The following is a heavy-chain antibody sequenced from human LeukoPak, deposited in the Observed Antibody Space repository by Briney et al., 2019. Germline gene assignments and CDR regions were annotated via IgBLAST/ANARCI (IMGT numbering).Heavy chain of an antibody. Sequence: GGSLRLSCAASGFTFSSYWMSWVRQAPGKGLEWVANIKQDGSEKYYVDSVKGRFTISRDSAKNSLYLQMDSLRAEDTALYYCASGVPYTQFDYWGQGTLVTVSS. CDR2: IKQDGSEK. D-gene: IGHD3-16*01. CDR1: GFTFSSYW. CDR3: ASGVPYTQFDY. J-gene: IGHJ4*02. V-gene: IGHV3-7*03.